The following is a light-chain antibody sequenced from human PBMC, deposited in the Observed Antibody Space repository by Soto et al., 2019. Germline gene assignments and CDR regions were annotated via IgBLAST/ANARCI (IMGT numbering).Light chain of an antibody. CDR1: ISDVGSYNL. CDR3: CSYAGSYV. V-gene: IGLV2-23*01. CDR2: EGS. J-gene: IGLJ1*01. Sequence: QSLLTQPSSLSGSPGQSITISCTGTISDVGSYNLVSWYQQHPGKAPKLMIYEGSKRPSGVSSRFSGSKSGNTASLTISGLQAEDEADYYCCSYAGSYVHGTGTKVNVL.